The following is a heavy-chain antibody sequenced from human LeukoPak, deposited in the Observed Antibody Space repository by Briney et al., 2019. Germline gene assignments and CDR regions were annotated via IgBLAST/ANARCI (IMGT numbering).Heavy chain of an antibody. D-gene: IGHD2-21*02. J-gene: IGHJ5*02. CDR2: INGDGSTT. CDR1: GFTFSNYW. V-gene: IGHV3-74*03. CDR3: ARLSGGYSKFDL. Sequence: PGGSLRLSCAASGFTFSNYWMHWVRQAPGKGLVWVSRINGDGSTTKYADSVKGRFTISRDSAENTLFLQMNSLRAEDTAVYYCARLSGGYSKFDLWGQGTLVTVSS.